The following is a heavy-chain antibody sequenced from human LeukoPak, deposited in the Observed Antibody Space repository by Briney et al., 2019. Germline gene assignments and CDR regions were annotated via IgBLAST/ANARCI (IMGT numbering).Heavy chain of an antibody. Sequence: ASVKVSCKASGYTFTSYDINWVRQATGQGLEWMGWMNPNSGNTGYAQKFQGRVTITRNTSISTAYMELSSLRSEDTAVYYCASGGDPHYYYYMDVWGKGTTVTISS. CDR2: MNPNSGNT. V-gene: IGHV1-8*03. CDR1: GYTFTSYD. CDR3: ASGGDPHYYYYMDV. J-gene: IGHJ6*03.